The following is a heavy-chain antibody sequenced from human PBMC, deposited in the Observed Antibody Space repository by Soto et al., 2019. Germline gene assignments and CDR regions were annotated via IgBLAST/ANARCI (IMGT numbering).Heavy chain of an antibody. CDR3: ARGLPLRIYYYYGMDF. Sequence: SETLSLTCTVSGGSISSGDYYWSWIRQPPGKGLEWIGYIYYSGSTYYNPSLKSRVTISVDTSKNQFSLKLSSVTAADTAVYYCARGLPLRIYYYYGMDFWGQGTTVTVAS. V-gene: IGHV4-30-4*01. J-gene: IGHJ6*02. CDR1: GGSISSGDYY. CDR2: IYYSGST.